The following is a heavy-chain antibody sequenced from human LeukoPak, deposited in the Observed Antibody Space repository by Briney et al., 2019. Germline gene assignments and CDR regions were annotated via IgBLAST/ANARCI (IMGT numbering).Heavy chain of an antibody. CDR3: AKGHRELRYFDWLSSRGPTSDY. Sequence: GGSLRLSCAASGFTFSSYGMHWVRQAPGKGLEWVAVISYDGSNKYYADSVKGRFTISRDNSKNTLYLQMNSLRAEDTAVYYCAKGHRELRYFDWLSSRGPTSDYWGQGTLVTVSS. CDR1: GFTFSSYG. D-gene: IGHD3-9*01. J-gene: IGHJ4*02. CDR2: ISYDGSNK. V-gene: IGHV3-30*18.